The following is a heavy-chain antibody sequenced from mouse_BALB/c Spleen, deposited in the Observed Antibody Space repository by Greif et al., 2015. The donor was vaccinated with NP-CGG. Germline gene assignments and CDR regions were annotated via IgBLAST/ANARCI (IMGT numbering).Heavy chain of an antibody. CDR2: INPSSGYT. Sequence: QVHVKQSGAELARPGASVKMSCKASGYTFTSYTMHWVKQRPGQGLEWIGYINPSSGYTNYNQKLKDKATLTADKSSSTAYMQLSSLTSEDSAVYYCARQLYDGYPFAYWGQGTLVTVSA. D-gene: IGHD2-3*01. V-gene: IGHV1-4*01. CDR1: GYTFTSYT. J-gene: IGHJ3*01. CDR3: ARQLYDGYPFAY.